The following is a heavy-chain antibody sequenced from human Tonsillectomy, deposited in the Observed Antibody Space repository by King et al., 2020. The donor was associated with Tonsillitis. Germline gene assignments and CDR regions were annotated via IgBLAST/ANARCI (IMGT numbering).Heavy chain of an antibody. V-gene: IGHV1-18*01. D-gene: IGHD4-17*01. CDR1: GYTFTSYG. CDR3: ARAVKDSMTTVTCVLDY. J-gene: IGHJ4*02. Sequence: QLVQSGAEVKKPGASVKCSCKASGYTFTSYGISWVRQAPGQGLEWKGWISAYHGNTNYATKLQGRVTMTTDTSTSTAYMVLRSLRSDDTAVYYCARAVKDSMTTVTCVLDYWGQGTLVTVSS. CDR2: ISAYHGNT.